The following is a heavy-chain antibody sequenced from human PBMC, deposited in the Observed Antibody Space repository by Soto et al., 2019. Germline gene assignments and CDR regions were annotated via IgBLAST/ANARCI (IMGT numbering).Heavy chain of an antibody. CDR1: GYTFTSYG. V-gene: IGHV1-18*01. CDR3: ARVEPQRVGGDYESYYYYYYMDV. CDR2: ISAYNGNT. Sequence: QVQLVQSGAEVKKPGASVKVSCKASGYTFTSYGISWVRQAPGQGLEWMGWISAYNGNTNYAQKLQGRVTMTTDTSTSPAYMELRSLRSDDTAVYYCARVEPQRVGGDYESYYYYYYMDVWGKGTTVTVSS. D-gene: IGHD4-17*01. J-gene: IGHJ6*03.